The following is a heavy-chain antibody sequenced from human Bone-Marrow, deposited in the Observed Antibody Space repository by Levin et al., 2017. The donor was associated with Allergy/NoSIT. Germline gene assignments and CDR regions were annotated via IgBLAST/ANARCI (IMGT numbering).Heavy chain of an antibody. CDR2: IKPDSGDT. J-gene: IGHJ6*02. CDR1: GYTFTDYY. Sequence: RGESLKISCKASGYTFTDYYVNWVRQAPGQGLEWMGWIKPDSGDTKYAQKFQDRVTMTRDTSINTIYMELSSLKSDDTAVYYCAREKGEYSFGFYYSNYGMDVWGQGTTVTVSS. D-gene: IGHD5-18*01. CDR3: AREKGEYSFGFYYSNYGMDV. V-gene: IGHV1-2*02.